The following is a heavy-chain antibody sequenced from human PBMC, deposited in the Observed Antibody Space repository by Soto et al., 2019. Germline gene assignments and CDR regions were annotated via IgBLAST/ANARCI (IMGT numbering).Heavy chain of an antibody. D-gene: IGHD2-2*01. CDR3: ARHEGYCSSTSCYVYFDY. Sequence: SETLSLTCTVSGGSISSYYWSWIRQPPGKGLEWIGYIYYSGSTNYNPSLKSRVTISVDTSKNQFSLKLSSVTAADTAVYYCARHEGYCSSTSCYVYFDYWGRGTLVTVSS. J-gene: IGHJ4*02. CDR1: GGSISSYY. V-gene: IGHV4-59*08. CDR2: IYYSGST.